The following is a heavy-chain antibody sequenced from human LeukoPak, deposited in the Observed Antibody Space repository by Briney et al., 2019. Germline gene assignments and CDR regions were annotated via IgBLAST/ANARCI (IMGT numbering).Heavy chain of an antibody. CDR1: GFTFSSYT. CDR3: ARGGRGPGDYFDL. Sequence: PGGSLRLSCAASGFTFSSYTMHWVRQAPGKGLEWVAVISYDGSSKYYADSVKGRFTISRDNSKNMLYLQMNSLRAEDTAVYYCARGGRGPGDYFDLWGRGTLVTVSS. CDR2: ISYDGSSK. V-gene: IGHV3-30*04. J-gene: IGHJ2*01. D-gene: IGHD2-15*01.